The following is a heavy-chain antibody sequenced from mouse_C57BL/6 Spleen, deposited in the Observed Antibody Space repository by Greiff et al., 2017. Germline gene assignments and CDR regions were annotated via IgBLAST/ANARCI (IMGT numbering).Heavy chain of an antibody. J-gene: IGHJ3*01. Sequence: VQLKESGAELVRPGASVTLSCKASGYTFTDYEMHWVKQTPVHGLEWIGAIDPETGGTAYNQKFKGKAILTADKSSSTAYMELRSLTSEDSAVYYCTRSGTWFAYWGQGTLVTVSA. CDR3: TRSGTWFAY. CDR2: IDPETGGT. CDR1: GYTFTDYE. D-gene: IGHD3-3*01. V-gene: IGHV1-15*01.